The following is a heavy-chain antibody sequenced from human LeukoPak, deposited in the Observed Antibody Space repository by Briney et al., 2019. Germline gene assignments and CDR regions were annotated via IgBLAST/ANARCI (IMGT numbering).Heavy chain of an antibody. Sequence: SETLSLTCTVSGGSISSYYWSWIRQPPGKGLEWIGYIYYSGSTNYNPSLKSRVTISVDTSKNQFSLKLSSVTAADTAVYYCARDSYGSAGGYYYGRDVWGQGTTVTVSS. CDR1: GGSISSYY. V-gene: IGHV4-59*01. CDR3: ARDSYGSAGGYYYGRDV. CDR2: IYYSGST. D-gene: IGHD5-18*01. J-gene: IGHJ6*02.